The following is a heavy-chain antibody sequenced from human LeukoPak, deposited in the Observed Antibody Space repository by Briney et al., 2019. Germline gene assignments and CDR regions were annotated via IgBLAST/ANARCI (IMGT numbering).Heavy chain of an antibody. J-gene: IGHJ6*03. CDR3: ARDIGGSSSWYYYYYMDV. V-gene: IGHV1-18*01. D-gene: IGHD6-6*01. Sequence: ASVKVSCKASGYTFTSYGISWVRQAPGQGLGWMGLISAYNGNTNYAQKLQGRVTMTTDTSTSTAYMELRSLRSDDTAVYYCARDIGGSSSWYYYYYMDVWGKGTTVTVSS. CDR2: ISAYNGNT. CDR1: GYTFTSYG.